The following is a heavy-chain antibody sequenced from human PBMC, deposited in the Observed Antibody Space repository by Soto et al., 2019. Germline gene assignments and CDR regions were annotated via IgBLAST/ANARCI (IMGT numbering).Heavy chain of an antibody. D-gene: IGHD5-12*01. J-gene: IGHJ3*02. CDR1: GFTFSSYE. CDR3: ARENIVATVDDAFDI. Sequence: SLRLSCAASGFTFSSYEMNWVRQAPGKGLEWVSYISSSGSTIYYADSVKGRFTISRDNAKNSLYLQMNSLRAEDTAVYYCARENIVATVDDAFDIWGQGTMVTVSS. CDR2: ISSSGSTI. V-gene: IGHV3-48*03.